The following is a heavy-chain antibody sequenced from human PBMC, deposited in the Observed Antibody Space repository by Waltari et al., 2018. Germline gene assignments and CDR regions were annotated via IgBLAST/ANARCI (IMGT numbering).Heavy chain of an antibody. CDR1: GGSISSYY. CDR3: ARDRGATVTTLGAFDI. CDR2: IYTSGST. V-gene: IGHV4-4*07. Sequence: QVQLQESGPGLVKPSETLSLTCTVSGGSISSYYWSWIRQPAGKGLGWIGRIYTSGSTNYNPSLKRRVTMSVDTSKNQFSLKLSSVTAADTAVYYCARDRGATVTTLGAFDIWGQGTMVTVS. D-gene: IGHD4-17*01. J-gene: IGHJ3*02.